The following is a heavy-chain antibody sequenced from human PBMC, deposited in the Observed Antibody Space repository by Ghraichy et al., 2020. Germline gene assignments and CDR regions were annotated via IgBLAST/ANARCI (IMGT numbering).Heavy chain of an antibody. CDR1: SGSLSTNY. Sequence: SETLSLTCTVSSGSLSTNYWSWIRQPPGKGLEWIGYIYYSGSTNYNPSLRSRVTISVDTSKNQFSLKLSSVTAADTAVYYCARGEMYHILTGYQKGGFDYWGLGIPVSVSS. CDR2: IYYSGST. CDR3: ARGEMYHILTGYQKGGFDY. V-gene: IGHV4-59*01. J-gene: IGHJ4*02. D-gene: IGHD3-9*01.